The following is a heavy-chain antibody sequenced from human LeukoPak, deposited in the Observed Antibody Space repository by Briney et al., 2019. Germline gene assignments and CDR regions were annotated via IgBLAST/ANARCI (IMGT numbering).Heavy chain of an antibody. CDR2: ISYDGSNK. V-gene: IGHV3-30*18. CDR3: AKDLVGVAGKI. CDR1: GFTFSSYG. D-gene: IGHD6-19*01. J-gene: IGHJ4*02. Sequence: GGSLRLSCAASGFTFSSYGMHCVRQAPGKGLEWVAVISYDGSNKYYADSVKGRFTISRDNSTNTLYLQMTSLRAEDTAVYYCAKDLVGVAGKIWGQGTLVTVSS.